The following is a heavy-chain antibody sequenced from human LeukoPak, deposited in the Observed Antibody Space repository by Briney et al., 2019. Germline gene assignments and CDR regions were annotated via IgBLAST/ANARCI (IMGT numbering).Heavy chain of an antibody. CDR2: ISSSSSYI. Sequence: GGSLRLSCAASGFTFSSYSMNWVRQAPGKGLEWVSSISSSSSYIYYAGSVKGRFTISRDNAKNSLYLQMNSLRAEDTAVYYCARGGGGWNHYYYMDVWGKGTTVTISS. J-gene: IGHJ6*03. CDR3: ARGGGGWNHYYYMDV. D-gene: IGHD2-15*01. CDR1: GFTFSSYS. V-gene: IGHV3-21*01.